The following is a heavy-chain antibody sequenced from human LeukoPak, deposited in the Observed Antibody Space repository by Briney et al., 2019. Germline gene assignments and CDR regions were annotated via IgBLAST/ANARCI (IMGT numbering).Heavy chain of an antibody. CDR2: IRSKANSYAT. Sequence: GGSLRLSCAASGFTFSGSAMHWVRQASGKGLEWVGRIRSKANSYATAYAASVKGRFTISRDDSKNTAYLQMNSLKTEDTAVYYCTRQRYSYGYRYGTDVWGQGTTVTVSS. J-gene: IGHJ6*02. CDR3: TRQRYSYGYRYGTDV. D-gene: IGHD5-18*01. CDR1: GFTFSGSA. V-gene: IGHV3-73*01.